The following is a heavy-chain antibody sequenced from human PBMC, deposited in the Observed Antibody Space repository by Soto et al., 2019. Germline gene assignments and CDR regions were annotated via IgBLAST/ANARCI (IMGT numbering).Heavy chain of an antibody. V-gene: IGHV4-59*01. CDR1: GGSISSYY. CDR2: IYYSGST. D-gene: IGHD2-15*01. Sequence: SETLSLTCTVSGGSISSYYWSWIRQPPGKGLEWIGYIYYSGSTNYNPSLKSRVTISVDTSKNQFSLKLSSVTAADTAVYYCAREGYCSGGSCYSGSVYWGQGTLVTVS. J-gene: IGHJ4*02. CDR3: AREGYCSGGSCYSGSVY.